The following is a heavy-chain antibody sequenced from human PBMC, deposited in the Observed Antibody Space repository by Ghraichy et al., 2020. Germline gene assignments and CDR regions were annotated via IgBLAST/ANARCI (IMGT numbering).Heavy chain of an antibody. D-gene: IGHD3-10*01. Sequence: LSLTCAASGFTFSSYWMSWVRQAPGKGLEWVANIKQDGSEKYYVDSVKGRFTISRDNAKNSLYLQMNSLRAEDTAVYYCARGWGESLWVTNAFDIWGQGTMVTVSS. CDR1: GFTFSSYW. J-gene: IGHJ3*02. CDR3: ARGWGESLWVTNAFDI. V-gene: IGHV3-7*01. CDR2: IKQDGSEK.